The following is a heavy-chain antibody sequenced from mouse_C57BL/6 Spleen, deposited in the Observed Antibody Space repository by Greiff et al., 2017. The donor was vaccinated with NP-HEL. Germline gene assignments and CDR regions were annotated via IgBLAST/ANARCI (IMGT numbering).Heavy chain of an antibody. J-gene: IGHJ2*01. CDR3: AKGPTTFYCDY. Sequence: QVQLQQPGAELVMPGASVKLSCKASGYTFTSYWMHWVKQRPGQGLEWIGEIDPSDSYTNYNQKFKGKSTLTVDKASSTAYMQLSSLTSEDSAVYYCAKGPTTFYCDYWGQGTTLTVSS. CDR2: IDPSDSYT. D-gene: IGHD2-10*01. V-gene: IGHV1-69*01. CDR1: GYTFTSYW.